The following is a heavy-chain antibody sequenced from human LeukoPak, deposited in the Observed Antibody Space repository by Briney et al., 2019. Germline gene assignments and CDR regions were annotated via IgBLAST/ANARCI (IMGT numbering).Heavy chain of an antibody. CDR3: ARFGYVAAVHL. CDR2: INRAGTET. J-gene: IGHJ4*02. Sequence: GGSLRLSCAASGFSFSAYWMTWVRQAPGTGLEWVANINRAGTETYYVDPVKGRFTISRDNAKNLLYLQINSLRAEDTAVYYCARFGYVAAVHLWGQGTLVTVSS. V-gene: IGHV3-7*01. D-gene: IGHD2-15*01. CDR1: GFSFSAYW.